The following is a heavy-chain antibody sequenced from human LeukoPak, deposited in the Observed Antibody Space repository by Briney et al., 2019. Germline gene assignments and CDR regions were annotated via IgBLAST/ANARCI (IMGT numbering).Heavy chain of an antibody. CDR2: LSGSGGST. CDR1: GFTFSSHA. CDR3: AKGGFSSRVNSSRVGFGHYYYMDV. J-gene: IGHJ6*03. D-gene: IGHD1-26*01. V-gene: IGHV3-23*01. Sequence: GGSLRLSCAASGFTFSSHAMSWVRQAPGKGLEWVSSLSGSGGSTYHADSVKGRFSISRDNSKDTLYLQLNSLRAEDTAVYYWAKGGFSSRVNSSRVGFGHYYYMDVWGKGTPVTVSS.